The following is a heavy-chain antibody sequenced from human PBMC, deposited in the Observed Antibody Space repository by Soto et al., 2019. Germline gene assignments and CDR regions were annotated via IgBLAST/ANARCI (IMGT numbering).Heavy chain of an antibody. CDR1: GYSFTSYW. CDR3: ARRRYYDSSGYDPQGLDP. D-gene: IGHD3-22*01. Sequence: GESLKISCKGSGYSFTSYWISWVRQMPGKGLEWMGRIDPSDSYTNYSPSFQGHVTISADKSISTAYLQWSSLKASDTAMYYCARRRYYDSSGYDPQGLDPWGQGTLVTVSS. CDR2: IDPSDSYT. V-gene: IGHV5-10-1*01. J-gene: IGHJ5*02.